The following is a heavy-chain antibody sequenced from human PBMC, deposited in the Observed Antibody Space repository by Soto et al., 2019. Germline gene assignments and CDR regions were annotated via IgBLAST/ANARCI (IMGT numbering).Heavy chain of an antibody. Sequence: SETLSLTCAVSGASISSTDWWSWVRQPPGKGLEWLGEIYHIGSTYYNPSLKSRVTISVDKSKNQFSLKLTSVTAADTAVYYCAVPEACDFHYSGQGALVTVSS. V-gene: IGHV4-4*02. CDR3: AVPEACDFHY. CDR2: IYHIGST. CDR1: GASISSTDW. J-gene: IGHJ4*02.